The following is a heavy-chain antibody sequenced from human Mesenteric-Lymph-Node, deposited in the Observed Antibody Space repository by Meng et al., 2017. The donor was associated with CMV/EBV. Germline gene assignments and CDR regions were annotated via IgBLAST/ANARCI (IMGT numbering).Heavy chain of an antibody. D-gene: IGHD3-3*01. J-gene: IGHJ5*02. CDR3: ARIEVRYLERNWFDP. V-gene: IGHV2-26*01. CDR1: GFSLSNAKMG. Sequence: SGPTLVKPTETLTLTCTVSGFSLSNAKMGVSWIRQPPGKALEWLAHIFSNDEKTYNTSLKSRLTISTDTSKSQVVLTMTNMDPVDTATYYCARIEVRYLERNWFDPWGQGTLVTVSS. CDR2: IFSNDEK.